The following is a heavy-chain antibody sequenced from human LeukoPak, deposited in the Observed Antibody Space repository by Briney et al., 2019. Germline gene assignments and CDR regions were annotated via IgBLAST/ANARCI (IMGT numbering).Heavy chain of an antibody. CDR2: ISYDGSNK. Sequence: PGRSLRLSCAASGFTFSSYGMHWVRQAPGKGLEWVAVISYDGSNKYYADSVKGRFTISRDNSKNTLYLQMNSLRAEDTAVYYCARDGRGSGYDEIDYWGQGTLVTVSS. D-gene: IGHD5-12*01. CDR3: ARDGRGSGYDEIDY. V-gene: IGHV3-30*03. CDR1: GFTFSSYG. J-gene: IGHJ4*02.